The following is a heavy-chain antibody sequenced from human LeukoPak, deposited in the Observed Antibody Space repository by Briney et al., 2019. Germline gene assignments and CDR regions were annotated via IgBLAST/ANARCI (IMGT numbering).Heavy chain of an antibody. V-gene: IGHV1-2*02. CDR3: ARAPRGFCSGGSCFDF. Sequence: ASVKVSCKASGYTFTSYGISWVRQAPGQGLEWMGWIDPNSGGSNSAQKFQGRVTMTRDTSISTAYMELSRLRSDDTAVYYYARAPRGFCSGGSCFDFWGQGTLVTVSS. CDR2: IDPNSGGS. CDR1: GYTFTSYG. J-gene: IGHJ4*02. D-gene: IGHD2-15*01.